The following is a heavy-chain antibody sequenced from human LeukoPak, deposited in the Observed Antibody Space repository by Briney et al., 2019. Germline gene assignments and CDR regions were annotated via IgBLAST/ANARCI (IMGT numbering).Heavy chain of an antibody. D-gene: IGHD3-3*01. CDR2: IKYDGREQ. V-gene: IGHV3-7*01. CDR3: ATRATTVFGGVISRYFDY. CDR1: GFIFSSYW. Sequence: GGSPRLSCAASGFIFSSYWMSWVRQAPGKGPEWVANIKYDGREQYYADSMRGRFTISRDNAKNSLYLQMNSLRAEDTAVYYCATRATTVFGGVISRYFDYWGQGTLVTVSS. J-gene: IGHJ4*02.